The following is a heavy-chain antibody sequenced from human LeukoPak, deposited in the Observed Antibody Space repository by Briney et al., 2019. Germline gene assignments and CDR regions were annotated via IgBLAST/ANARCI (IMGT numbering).Heavy chain of an antibody. V-gene: IGHV4-4*07. D-gene: IGHD1-26*01. Sequence: SETLSLTCTVSGGSITSYYWSWIRQPPGKGLEWVGRIYSSGSTNDNPSLKSRVTMSVDTSKNQFSLKLTSVTAADTAVYYCARARSGSLDYWGQGTLVTVSS. CDR1: GGSITSYY. J-gene: IGHJ4*02. CDR2: IYSSGST. CDR3: ARARSGSLDY.